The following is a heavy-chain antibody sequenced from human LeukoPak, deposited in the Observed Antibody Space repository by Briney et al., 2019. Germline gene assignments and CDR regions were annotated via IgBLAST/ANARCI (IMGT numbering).Heavy chain of an antibody. V-gene: IGHV1-46*01. D-gene: IGHD6-19*01. Sequence: ASVKVSCKASGYTFTSYYMHWVRQAPGQGLEWMGIINPSGGSTSYAQEFQGRVTMTRDTSTSTVYMELSSLRSEDTAVYYCAREEQWLVHDYWGQGTLVTVSS. CDR3: AREEQWLVHDY. CDR1: GYTFTSYY. CDR2: INPSGGST. J-gene: IGHJ4*02.